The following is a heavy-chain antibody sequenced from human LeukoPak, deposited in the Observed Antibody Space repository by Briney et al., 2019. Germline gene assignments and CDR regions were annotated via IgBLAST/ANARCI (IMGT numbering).Heavy chain of an antibody. J-gene: IGHJ5*02. V-gene: IGHV1-69*05. CDR3: ASWFSSPSSNWFDP. CDR2: IIPIFGTA. Sequence: SVKVSCKASGGTFSCYAISWARQAPGQGLEWMGGIIPIFGTANYAQKFQGRVTITTDESTSTAYMELSSLRSEDTAVYYCASWFSSPSSNWFDPWGQGTLVTVSS. D-gene: IGHD6-6*01. CDR1: GGTFSCYA.